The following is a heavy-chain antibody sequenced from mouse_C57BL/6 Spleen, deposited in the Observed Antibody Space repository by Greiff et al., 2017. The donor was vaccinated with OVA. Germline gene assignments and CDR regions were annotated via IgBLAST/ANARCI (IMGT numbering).Heavy chain of an antibody. CDR2: IYPGNSDT. D-gene: IGHD1-1*01. Sequence: EVHLVESGTVLARPGASVKMSCKTSGYTFTSYWMHWVKQRPGQGLEWIGAIYPGNSDTSYNQKFKGKAKLTAVTSASTAYMELSSLTNEDSAVYYCTRKEELLRFAWFAYWGQGTLVTVSA. CDR1: GYTFTSYW. V-gene: IGHV1-5*01. CDR3: TRKEELLRFAWFAY. J-gene: IGHJ3*01.